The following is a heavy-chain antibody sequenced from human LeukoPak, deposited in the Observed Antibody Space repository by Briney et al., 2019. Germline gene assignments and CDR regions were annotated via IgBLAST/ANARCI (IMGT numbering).Heavy chain of an antibody. CDR3: AKEYGDYGPDWFDP. D-gene: IGHD4-17*01. Sequence: PGASLRLSCAASGFTFSNYAMNWVRQAPGKGLEWVSGISASGGNTYYADSVEGRLTISRDNSKNTLYLQMHSLRAEDTAVYYCAKEYGDYGPDWFDPWGQGNLVTVSS. CDR2: ISASGGNT. J-gene: IGHJ5*02. CDR1: GFTFSNYA. V-gene: IGHV3-23*01.